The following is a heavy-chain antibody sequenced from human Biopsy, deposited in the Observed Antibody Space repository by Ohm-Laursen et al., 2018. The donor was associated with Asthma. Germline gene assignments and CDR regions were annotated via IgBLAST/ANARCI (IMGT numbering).Heavy chain of an antibody. CDR1: GYTFISYA. V-gene: IGHV1-3*01. CDR3: ARDGPVGAPSDY. Sequence: GSSVKVSCKASGYTFISYAIHWVRQAPGQRLEWMGWINAGNGNTKYSQKFQGRVTITRDTSASTAYMELSSLRSEDTAVYYCARDGPVGAPSDYWGQGTLVTVSS. D-gene: IGHD1-26*01. J-gene: IGHJ4*02. CDR2: INAGNGNT.